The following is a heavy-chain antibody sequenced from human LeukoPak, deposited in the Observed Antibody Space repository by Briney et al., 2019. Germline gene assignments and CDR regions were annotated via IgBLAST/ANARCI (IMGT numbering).Heavy chain of an antibody. J-gene: IGHJ4*02. D-gene: IGHD1-26*01. CDR2: INWNGGST. V-gene: IGHV3-20*04. CDR1: GFTFDDYG. Sequence: CPGGSLRLSCAASGFTFDDYGMSWVRQAPGKGLEWVSGINWNGGSTGYADSVKGRFTISRDNAKNSLYLQMNSLRAEDTAVYYCAKDLARIVGATTVDYWGQGTLVTVSS. CDR3: AKDLARIVGATTVDY.